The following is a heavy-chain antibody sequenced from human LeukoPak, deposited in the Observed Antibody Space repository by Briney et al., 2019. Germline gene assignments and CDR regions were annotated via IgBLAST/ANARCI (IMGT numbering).Heavy chain of an antibody. CDR1: GGSINRSSYY. J-gene: IGHJ4*02. Sequence: PSETLSLTCTVSGGSINRSSYYWGWIRQTPGKGLEWIGSVYYSGSTYYNPSLKSRVTISVDTSKNQFSLKLSSVTAADTAVYYCATSRPMVRGVIPPIGYWGQGTLVTVSS. D-gene: IGHD3-10*01. CDR2: VYYSGST. CDR3: ATSRPMVRGVIPPIGY. V-gene: IGHV4-39*07.